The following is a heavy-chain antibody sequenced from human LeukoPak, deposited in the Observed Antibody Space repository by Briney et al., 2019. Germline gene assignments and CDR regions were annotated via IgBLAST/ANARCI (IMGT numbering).Heavy chain of an antibody. J-gene: IGHJ4*02. V-gene: IGHV3-30*18. CDR2: ISYDGSNK. CDR3: AKVPDFWSGYLY. CDR1: GFTFSSYG. Sequence: GGSLRLSCAASGFTFSSYGMHWVRQAPGKGLEWVAVISYDGSNKYYADSVKGRFTISRDNSKNTLYLQMNSLRAEDTAVYYCAKVPDFWSGYLYWGQGTPVTVSS. D-gene: IGHD3-3*01.